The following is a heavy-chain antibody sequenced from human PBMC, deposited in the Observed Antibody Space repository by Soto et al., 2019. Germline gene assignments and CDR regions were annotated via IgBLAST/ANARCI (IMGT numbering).Heavy chain of an antibody. Sequence: QLVESGGGLIQPGGSLRLSCALSGFTVSPSYMIWVRQAPGKALEWVSVIYAGGSTYYPDSVKGRFTLSRDNSKTTLYLQMDSLRTEHTAVYYCAKGRTYIDAFDIWGQGTMVTVSS. J-gene: IGHJ3*02. CDR3: AKGRTYIDAFDI. CDR1: GFTVSPSY. CDR2: IYAGGST. V-gene: IGHV3-53*01.